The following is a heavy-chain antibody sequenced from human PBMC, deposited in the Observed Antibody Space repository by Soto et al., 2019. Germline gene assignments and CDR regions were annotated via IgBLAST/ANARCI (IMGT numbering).Heavy chain of an antibody. V-gene: IGHV1-69*01. CDR3: ARDNPYTNSVGNWFDP. J-gene: IGHJ5*02. CDR1: GGTFSNYA. CDR2: IIPVFGTV. D-gene: IGHD6-13*01. Sequence: QVRLVQSGAEVKKPGSSVKVSCKASGGTFSNYAITWLRLAPGQGLEWLGGIIPVFGTVNYAQKFQGRVTITADESTSTAYMELNRLRSEYTAVYYCARDNPYTNSVGNWFDPWGQGTLVIVS.